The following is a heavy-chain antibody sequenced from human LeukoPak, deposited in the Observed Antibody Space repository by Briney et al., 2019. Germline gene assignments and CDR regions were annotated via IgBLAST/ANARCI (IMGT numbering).Heavy chain of an antibody. D-gene: IGHD3-10*01. CDR1: GFTFSNYA. CDR3: AKQRYYGSGSLSYYDY. CDR2: ISVSDATT. V-gene: IGHV3-23*01. J-gene: IGHJ4*02. Sequence: PGGSLRLSCAASGFTFSNYAMTWFRQAPGKGLEWVAAISVSDATTYYADSVKGRFTISRDNSKNTLYVQMISLRAAHTAVYYCAKQRYYGSGSLSYYDYWGQGTLVTVSS.